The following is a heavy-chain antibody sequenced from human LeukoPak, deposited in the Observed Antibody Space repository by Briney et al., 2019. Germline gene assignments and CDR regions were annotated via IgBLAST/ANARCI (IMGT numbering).Heavy chain of an antibody. Sequence: ASVKVSCKASGYTFTGYYMHWVRQAPGQGLEWMGIINPSGGSTSYAQKFQGRVTMTRDTSTSTVYMELSSLRSEDTAVYYCARGISQSDFWSGYYGWFDPWGQGTLVTVSS. D-gene: IGHD3-3*01. CDR1: GYTFTGYY. J-gene: IGHJ5*02. CDR3: ARGISQSDFWSGYYGWFDP. V-gene: IGHV1-46*01. CDR2: INPSGGST.